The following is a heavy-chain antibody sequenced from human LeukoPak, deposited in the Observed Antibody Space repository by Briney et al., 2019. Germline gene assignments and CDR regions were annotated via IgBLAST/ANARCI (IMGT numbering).Heavy chain of an antibody. V-gene: IGHV6-1*01. Sequence: SHTLSLTCAISGDSVSSNSATWNWIRQSPSRGLEWLGRTYYRSKWYNDYAVSVKSRITINPDTSKNQFSLQLNSVTPEDTAVYYCTRRPPAPGNAFDIWGQGTMVTVSS. J-gene: IGHJ3*02. CDR2: TYYRSKWYN. CDR3: TRRPPAPGNAFDI. CDR1: GDSVSSNSAT. D-gene: IGHD1-14*01.